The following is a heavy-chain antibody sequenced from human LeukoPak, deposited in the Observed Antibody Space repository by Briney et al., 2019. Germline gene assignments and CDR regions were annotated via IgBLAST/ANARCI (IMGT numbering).Heavy chain of an antibody. CDR2: IGTAGDT. J-gene: IGHJ6*03. D-gene: IGHD4-11*01. Sequence: GGSLRLSCAASGFTFSNYDMHWVRQRTGKRLEWVSAIGTAGDTYYPGSVKGRFTISRENTENSLYLQMNSLRAGHTAVYYCARMRLGQYYMDVWGKRTTVTMSS. CDR3: ARMRLGQYYMDV. CDR1: GFTFSNYD. V-gene: IGHV3-13*01.